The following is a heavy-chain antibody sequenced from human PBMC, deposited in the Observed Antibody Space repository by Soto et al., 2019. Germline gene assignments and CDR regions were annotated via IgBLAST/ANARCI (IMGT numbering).Heavy chain of an antibody. CDR2: ISYDGTKK. Sequence: QVQLVESGGGVVQPGRSLTLSCAASGFTFTTFAMHWVRQTPGKGLEWVALISYDGTKKYYAVSVKGRFTISRDQSKNTLYLQMNSLSAEDTAVYYCAKDIARGPSTSSYYYYGMDVWGQGTTVTVSS. CDR1: GFTFTTFA. D-gene: IGHD3-10*01. CDR3: AKDIARGPSTSSYYYYGMDV. J-gene: IGHJ6*02. V-gene: IGHV3-30*18.